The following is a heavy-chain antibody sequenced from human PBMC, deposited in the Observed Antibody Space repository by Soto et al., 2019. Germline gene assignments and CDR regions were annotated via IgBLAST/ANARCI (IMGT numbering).Heavy chain of an antibody. D-gene: IGHD3-16*01. CDR3: ARVGGGIQLTALFDY. Sequence: PSETLSFTCTVSGGSISSGGYYWSWIRQHPGKGLEWIGYTYYSGSTYYNPSLKSRVTISVDTSKNQFSLKLSSVTAADTAVYYCARVGGGIQLTALFDYWGQGTLVTVSS. CDR2: TYYSGST. J-gene: IGHJ4*02. CDR1: GGSISSGGYY. V-gene: IGHV4-31*03.